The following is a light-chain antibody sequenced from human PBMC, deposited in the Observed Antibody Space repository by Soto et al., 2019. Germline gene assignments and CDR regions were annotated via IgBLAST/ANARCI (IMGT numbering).Light chain of an antibody. Sequence: EMVLTQSPGTLSLSPGERATLSCRASQSVSSSYLAWYQQKPGQAPRLLIYGASSRATGIPDRFSGSGSGTDFTLTISRLEPEDFAVYYCQQRSVWPITFGQGTRLEIK. CDR3: QQRSVWPIT. J-gene: IGKJ5*01. CDR1: QSVSSSY. CDR2: GAS. V-gene: IGKV3D-20*02.